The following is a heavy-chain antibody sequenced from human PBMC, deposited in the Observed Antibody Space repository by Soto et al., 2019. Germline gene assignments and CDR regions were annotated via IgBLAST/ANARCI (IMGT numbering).Heavy chain of an antibody. CDR1: GGTFSSYA. V-gene: IGHV1-69*13. D-gene: IGHD3-10*01. J-gene: IGHJ6*02. CDR2: IIPIFGTA. Sequence: ASVKVSCKASGGTFSSYAISWVRQAPGQGLEWMGGIIPIFGTANYAQKFQGRVTITADESTSTAYMELSSLRSEDTAVYYCARDAEGSGSYYTPDYYYYGMDVWGQGTTVTVSS. CDR3: ARDAEGSGSYYTPDYYYYGMDV.